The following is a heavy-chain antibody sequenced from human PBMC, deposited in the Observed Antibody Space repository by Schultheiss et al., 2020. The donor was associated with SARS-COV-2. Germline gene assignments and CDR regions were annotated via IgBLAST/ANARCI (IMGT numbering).Heavy chain of an antibody. CDR3: ARENFAAVAGFDY. Sequence: SQTLSLTCAISGDSVSSNSVAWNWIRQSPSRGLEWLGRTYYRSKWYNDYAESVKSRITINPDTSKNQFSLHLNSVTPEDTAVYYCARENFAAVAGFDYWGQGTLVTVSS. V-gene: IGHV6-1*01. J-gene: IGHJ4*02. CDR1: GDSVSSNSVA. CDR2: TYYRSKWYN. D-gene: IGHD6-19*01.